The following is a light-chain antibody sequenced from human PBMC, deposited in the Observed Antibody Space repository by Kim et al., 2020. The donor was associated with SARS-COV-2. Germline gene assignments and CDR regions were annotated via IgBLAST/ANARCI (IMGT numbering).Light chain of an antibody. J-gene: IGKJ5*01. CDR2: GAS. CDR3: QQYDSFPHT. Sequence: DIQMTQSPSSLSASVGDRITITCRASQDIHNYLAWFQQKPGRAPKSLIYGASNLQSGVPSKFSGSGSGTGFTLTISSLQPDDFATYYCQQYDSFPHTFGQGTRLEIK. V-gene: IGKV1-16*02. CDR1: QDIHNY.